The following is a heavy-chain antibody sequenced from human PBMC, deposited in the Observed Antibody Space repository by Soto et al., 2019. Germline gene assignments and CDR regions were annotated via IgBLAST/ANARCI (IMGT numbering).Heavy chain of an antibody. CDR2: IIPISGTT. J-gene: IGHJ6*02. V-gene: IGHV1-69*13. Sequence: SVKVSCKASGGTFSTHAIIWVRQAPGHGLEWMGGIIPISGTTYYTQKFQGRVTITADEPTSTAFMELSSLKSDDSAVFYCARGYCSGGNCYSGMDVWGQGTMVTVSS. CDR3: ARGYCSGGNCYSGMDV. CDR1: GGTFSTHA. D-gene: IGHD2-15*01.